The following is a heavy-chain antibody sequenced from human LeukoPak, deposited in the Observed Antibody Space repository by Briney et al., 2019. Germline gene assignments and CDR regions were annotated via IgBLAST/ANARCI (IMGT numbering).Heavy chain of an antibody. Sequence: GGSLRLSCAASGFTFSSYGMHWVRQAPGKGLEWVAVISYDGSNKYYADSVKGRFTISRDNSKNTLYLQMNSLRAEDTAVYYCAKDPGSYYYHGMDVWGQGTTVTVSS. CDR3: AKDPGSYYYHGMDV. CDR1: GFTFSSYG. CDR2: ISYDGSNK. J-gene: IGHJ6*02. V-gene: IGHV3-30*18.